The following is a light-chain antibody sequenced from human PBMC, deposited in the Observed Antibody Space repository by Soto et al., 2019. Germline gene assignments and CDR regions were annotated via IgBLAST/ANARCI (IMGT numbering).Light chain of an antibody. CDR1: QSVSSNY. CDR3: QQYGSSPT. J-gene: IGKJ2*01. CDR2: AAS. Sequence: EIVLTQSPGTLSLSPGERATLSCRASQSVSSNYLAWYQQKPGQAPRLLIYAASSRATGIPDRFSGSGSGTDFALTISRLEPEDFAVYYCQQYGSSPTFGQGTKLESK. V-gene: IGKV3-20*01.